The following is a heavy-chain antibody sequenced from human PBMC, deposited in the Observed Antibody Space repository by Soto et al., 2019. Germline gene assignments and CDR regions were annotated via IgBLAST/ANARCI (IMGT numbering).Heavy chain of an antibody. D-gene: IGHD3-9*01. CDR1: GGSFSGYY. Sequence: PSETLSLTCAVYGGSFSGYYWSWIRQPPGKGLEWIGEINHSGSTNYNPSLKSRVTISVDTSKNQFSLKLSSVTAADTAVYYCARLVDYDILTGYLNWFDPWGQGTLVTVSS. CDR3: ARLVDYDILTGYLNWFDP. J-gene: IGHJ5*02. V-gene: IGHV4-34*01. CDR2: INHSGST.